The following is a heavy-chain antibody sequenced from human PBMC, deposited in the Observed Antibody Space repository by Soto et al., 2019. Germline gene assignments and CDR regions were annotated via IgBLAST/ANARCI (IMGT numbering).Heavy chain of an antibody. D-gene: IGHD3-3*01. V-gene: IGHV3-23*01. CDR3: AKASKLRFLEWFGMDV. CDR2: ISGSGGST. J-gene: IGHJ6*02. CDR1: GFTFSSYA. Sequence: GGSLRLSCAASGFTFSSYALSWVRQAPGKGLEWVSAISGSGGSTYYADSVKGRFTISRDNSKNTLYLQMNSLRAEDTAVYYGAKASKLRFLEWFGMDVWGQGTTVTVSS.